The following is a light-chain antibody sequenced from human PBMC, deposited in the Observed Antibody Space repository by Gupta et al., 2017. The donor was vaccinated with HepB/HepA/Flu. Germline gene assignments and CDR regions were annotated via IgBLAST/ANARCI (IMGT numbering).Light chain of an antibody. V-gene: IGKV1-39*01. CDR1: QSIDTY. CDR2: AAS. Sequence: DIQMNQSPSSLSASVGDRVTITCRASQSIDTYLNWYQEKPGKAPKLLIYAASILQSGVPSRFSGSGSGTDFTLTISSLQSEDYATYYCQHTNNAPCTFGQGTKVDIK. CDR3: QHTNNAPCT. J-gene: IGKJ2*02.